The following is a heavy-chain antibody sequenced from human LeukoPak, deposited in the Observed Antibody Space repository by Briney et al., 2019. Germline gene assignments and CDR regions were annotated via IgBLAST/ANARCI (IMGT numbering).Heavy chain of an antibody. J-gene: IGHJ4*02. Sequence: PGGSLRLSCEASGFTVTTTYMSWVRQAPGKGPEWVSSIYGGGRTYYADSVKGRFTISRDNSKNTLYLQMNSLRAEDTAVYYCAKSRSTSYNHFDYWGQGTLVTVSS. D-gene: IGHD2-2*01. CDR1: GFTVTTTY. CDR3: AKSRSTSYNHFDY. CDR2: IYGGGRT. V-gene: IGHV3-53*01.